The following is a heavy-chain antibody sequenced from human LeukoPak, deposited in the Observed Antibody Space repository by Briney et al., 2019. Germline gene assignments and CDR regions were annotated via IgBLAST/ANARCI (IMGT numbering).Heavy chain of an antibody. CDR3: ARWTFGAVTEPFDY. Sequence: GGSLRLSCAASGFTFRSYWMSWVRQAPGKGLEWVANIEQDGSEKYYVDSVKGRFTISRDNAKNSLYLQMNSLRAEDTAIYYCARWTFGAVTEPFDYWGQGTLVTVSS. CDR2: IEQDGSEK. V-gene: IGHV3-7*01. D-gene: IGHD3-16*01. J-gene: IGHJ4*02. CDR1: GFTFRSYW.